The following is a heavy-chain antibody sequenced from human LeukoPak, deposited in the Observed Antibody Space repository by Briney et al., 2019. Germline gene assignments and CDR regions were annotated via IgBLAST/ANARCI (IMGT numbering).Heavy chain of an antibody. V-gene: IGHV3-30*18. J-gene: IGHJ6*02. CDR1: GFSFSSYG. Sequence: GGSLRLSCAASGFSFSSYGMHWVRQAPGKGLEWVAVISHDGSNKYRADSVKGRFTISRDNSQNTLHLQMSSLTPEDTAVYYCAKGPRIADRPVFYYYFYGMDVWGQGTTVTVSS. CDR3: AKGPRIADRPVFYYYFYGMDV. CDR2: ISHDGSNK. D-gene: IGHD6-6*01.